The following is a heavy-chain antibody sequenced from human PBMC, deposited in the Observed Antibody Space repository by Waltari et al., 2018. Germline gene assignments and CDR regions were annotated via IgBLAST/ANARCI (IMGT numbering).Heavy chain of an antibody. J-gene: IGHJ4*02. CDR2: VSSDGSST. V-gene: IGHV3-74*01. Sequence: EVQLVESGGGLVQPGGSLRLSCAASGFSFANNWMHWVRQAPGKGLVWVSRVSSDGSSTDDAASVKGRFTISRDNAQNTLYLQMNSLRAEDTAVYYCTRSALVVQYYFDYWGQGTLVTVAS. CDR1: GFSFANNW. CDR3: TRSALVVQYYFDY. D-gene: IGHD2-15*01.